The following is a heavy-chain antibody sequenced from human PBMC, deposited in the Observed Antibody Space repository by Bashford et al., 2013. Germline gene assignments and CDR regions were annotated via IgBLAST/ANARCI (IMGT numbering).Heavy chain of an antibody. Sequence: VRQXPGRGLEMGLAVLKSKTDGGTTDYAAPVKGRVTISRDDSKNTLYLQMNSLKTEDTAVYYCAREALYCTGGVCYWDSRDYLDYWGQGTLVTVSS. CDR2: LKSKTDGGTT. V-gene: IGHV3-15*01. J-gene: IGHJ4*02. CDR3: AREALYCTGGVCYWDSRDYLDY. D-gene: IGHD2-8*02.